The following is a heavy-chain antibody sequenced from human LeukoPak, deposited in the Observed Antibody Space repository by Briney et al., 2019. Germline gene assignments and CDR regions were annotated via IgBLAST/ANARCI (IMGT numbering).Heavy chain of an antibody. V-gene: IGHV1-2*02. Sequence: ASVKVSCKASGYTFTGYYMHWVRQAPGQGVEWMGWINPNSGGTNYAQKFQGRVTMTRDTSISTAYMELSRLRSDDTAVYYCARDGAGGIVVVVVATGVIDYWGQGTLVTVSS. CDR2: INPNSGGT. CDR3: ARDGAGGIVVVVVATGVIDY. CDR1: GYTFTGYY. D-gene: IGHD2-15*01. J-gene: IGHJ4*02.